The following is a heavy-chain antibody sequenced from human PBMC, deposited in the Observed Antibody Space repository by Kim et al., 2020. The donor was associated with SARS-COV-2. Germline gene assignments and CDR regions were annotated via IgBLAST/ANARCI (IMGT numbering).Heavy chain of an antibody. V-gene: IGHV4-34*01. CDR3: ARARSGDYFDY. Sequence: SETLSLTCAVYGGSFSGYYWSWIRQPPGKGLEWIGEINHSGSTNYNPSLKSRVTISVDTSKNQFSLKLSSVTAADTAVYYCARARSGDYFDYWGQGTLVT. D-gene: IGHD1-26*01. J-gene: IGHJ4*02. CDR2: INHSGST. CDR1: GGSFSGYY.